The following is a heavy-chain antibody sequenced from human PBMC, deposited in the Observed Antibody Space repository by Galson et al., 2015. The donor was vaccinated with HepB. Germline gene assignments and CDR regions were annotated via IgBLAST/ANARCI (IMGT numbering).Heavy chain of an antibody. V-gene: IGHV1-69-2*01. CDR2: VDPEDGKT. CDR1: GYTFSDYN. J-gene: IGHJ5*02. D-gene: IGHD4-11*01. CDR3: ATEDVTTIGSWFDP. Sequence: VKVSCKVSGYTFSDYNMHWVRQAPGKGLEWMGLVDPEDGKTIYAEKFHGRATITADTSIDTTYMELTSLRSEDTAIYYCATEDVTTIGSWFDPWGQGTLVTVSS.